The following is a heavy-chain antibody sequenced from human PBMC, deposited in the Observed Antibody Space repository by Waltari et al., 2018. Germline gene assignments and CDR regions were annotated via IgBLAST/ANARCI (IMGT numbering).Heavy chain of an antibody. Sequence: CKASGYTFTGYYMHWVRQAPGQGLEWMGWINPNSGGTNYAQKFQGRVTMTRDTSISTAYMELSRLRSDDTAVYYCARGVVAPGGPTGFIVATMGGAFDIWGQGTMVTVSS. CDR3: ARGVVAPGGPTGFIVATMGGAFDI. CDR2: INPNSGGT. CDR1: GYTFTGYY. J-gene: IGHJ3*02. V-gene: IGHV1-2*02. D-gene: IGHD5-12*01.